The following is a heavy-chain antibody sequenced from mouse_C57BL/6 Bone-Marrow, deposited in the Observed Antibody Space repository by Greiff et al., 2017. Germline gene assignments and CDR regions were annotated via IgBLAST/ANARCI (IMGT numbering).Heavy chain of an antibody. CDR3: ARAIYDGYYGVSY. V-gene: IGHV1-47*01. D-gene: IGHD2-3*01. Sequence: QVQLQQSGAELVKPGASVKMSCTASGYTFTTYPIEWMQQNHGKSLEWIGNFHPYNDDTKYNEKFKGKATLTVEKSYSTVYLELSRLTSDDSAVYYCARAIYDGYYGVSYGGQGTLVTVSA. CDR1: GYTFTTYP. J-gene: IGHJ3*01. CDR2: FHPYNDDT.